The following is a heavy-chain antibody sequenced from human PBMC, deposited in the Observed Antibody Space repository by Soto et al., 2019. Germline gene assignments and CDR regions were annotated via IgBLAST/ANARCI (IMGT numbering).Heavy chain of an antibody. CDR1: GGSFSGYC. Sequence: SENLSLTCAVDGGSFSGYCWSWIRQPPGKGLELIGEINHSGSTNYNPSLKSRVTISVDTSKNQFSLKLSSVTAADTAVYYCARGRSYYDFWSGYYYDNWFDPWGQGTPVTVSS. CDR2: INHSGST. J-gene: IGHJ5*02. CDR3: ARGRSYYDFWSGYYYDNWFDP. V-gene: IGHV4-34*01. D-gene: IGHD3-3*01.